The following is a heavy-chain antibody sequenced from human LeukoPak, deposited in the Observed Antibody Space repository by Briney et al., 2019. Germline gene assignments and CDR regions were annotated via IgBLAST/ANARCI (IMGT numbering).Heavy chain of an antibody. D-gene: IGHD1-1*01. CDR2: INPSGGST. J-gene: IGHJ4*02. V-gene: IGHV1-46*01. Sequence: ASVKVSCKASGYTFTRYYMHWVRQAPGQGLEWMGIINPSGGSTSYAQKFQGRVTMTRDTSTSTVYMELSSLRSEDTAVYYCARDLGGTGTSRYFDYWGQGTLVTVSS. CDR1: GYTFTRYY. CDR3: ARDLGGTGTSRYFDY.